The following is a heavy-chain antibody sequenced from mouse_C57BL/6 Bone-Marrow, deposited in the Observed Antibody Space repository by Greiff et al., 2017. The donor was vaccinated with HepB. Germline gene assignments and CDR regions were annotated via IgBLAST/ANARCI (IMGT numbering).Heavy chain of an antibody. CDR1: GFTFSSYA. D-gene: IGHD2-2*01. V-gene: IGHV5-4*01. CDR3: ARDPYGHGAWFAY. Sequence: DVMLVESGGGLVKPGGSLKLSCAASGFTFSSYAMSWVRQTPEKRLEWVATISDGGSYTYYPDNVKGRFTISRDNAKNNLYLQRSHLKSEDTAMYYCARDPYGHGAWFAYWGQGTLVTVSA. CDR2: ISDGGSYT. J-gene: IGHJ3*01.